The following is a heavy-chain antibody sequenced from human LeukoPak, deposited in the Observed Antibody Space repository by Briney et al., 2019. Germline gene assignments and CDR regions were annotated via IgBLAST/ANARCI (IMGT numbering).Heavy chain of an antibody. CDR3: ARAKLNLDC. D-gene: IGHD1-14*01. Sequence: PGGSLRLSCAGSGFSFSNYAMSWVRQAPGKGLEWVANINEEGSEKYYVDSVKGRFTISRDNAKSSLYLQMNSLRAEDTAVYYCARAKLNLDCWGQGTLVTVSS. J-gene: IGHJ4*02. CDR2: INEEGSEK. CDR1: GFSFSNYA. V-gene: IGHV3-7*01.